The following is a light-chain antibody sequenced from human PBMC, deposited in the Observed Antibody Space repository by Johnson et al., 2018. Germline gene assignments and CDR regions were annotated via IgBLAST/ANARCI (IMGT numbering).Light chain of an antibody. V-gene: IGLV1-51*02. CDR3: GTWDSSLSAGNV. J-gene: IGLJ1*01. CDR1: SSNIGNNY. Sequence: QSVLTQPPSVSAAPGQKVTTSCSGSSSNIGNNYVSWYQQLPGTAPKLLIYENNKRPSGIPDRFSGSKSGTSATLGITVLQTGDEADYYCGTWDSSLSAGNVFGTGPKVTVL. CDR2: ENN.